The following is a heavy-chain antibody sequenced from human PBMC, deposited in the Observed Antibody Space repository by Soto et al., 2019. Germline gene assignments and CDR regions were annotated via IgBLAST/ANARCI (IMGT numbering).Heavy chain of an antibody. J-gene: IGHJ4*02. Sequence: QVHLVQSGAEVKKPGASVKVSCKASGYTFTSYGITWVRQAPGQGLEWMGWISAHNGNTDYAQKLQGRVIVNRDTSTSTAYMELRSLRSDDPAVYYCARGRYGDYWGQGAVVTVSS. CDR1: GYTFTSYG. V-gene: IGHV1-18*01. CDR2: ISAHNGNT. D-gene: IGHD1-1*01. CDR3: ARGRYGDY.